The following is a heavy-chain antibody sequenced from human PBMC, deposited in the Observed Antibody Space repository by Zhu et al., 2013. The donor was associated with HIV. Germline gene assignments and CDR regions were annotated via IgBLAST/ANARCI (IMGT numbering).Heavy chain of an antibody. J-gene: IGHJ2*01. CDR2: IIPLTSTT. Sequence: QVQLVQSGAEVKTPGSSVNASCKSSGGTFTTYAISWLRQAPGQGLEWMGGIIPLTSTTQYAQKFQGRVTITADESTSTAYMELSSLRSEDTAVYYCARGDCSGGSCYRYWYFDLWGRGHPGHCLL. CDR3: ARGDCSGGSCYRYWYFDL. D-gene: IGHD2-15*01. CDR1: GGTFTTYA. V-gene: IGHV1-69*01.